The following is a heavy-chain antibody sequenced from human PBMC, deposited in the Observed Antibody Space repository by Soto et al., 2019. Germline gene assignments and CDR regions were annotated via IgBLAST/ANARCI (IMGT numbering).Heavy chain of an antibody. D-gene: IGHD2-8*01. V-gene: IGHV1-2*02. Sequence: ASVKVSCKASGYTFTAYYMHWVRQAPGQGLEWMGWVNPGNGTTSFAQKFQGRVTMTRDTSISTAYMELSGLRSDDTAMYYCVRDTYANFDYWGQGTLVTVSS. CDR2: VNPGNGTT. CDR1: GYTFTAYY. J-gene: IGHJ4*02. CDR3: VRDTYANFDY.